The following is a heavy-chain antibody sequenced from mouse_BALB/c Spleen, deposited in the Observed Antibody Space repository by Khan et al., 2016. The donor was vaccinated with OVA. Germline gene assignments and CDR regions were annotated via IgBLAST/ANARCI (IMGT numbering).Heavy chain of an antibody. CDR1: GYSITSDYA. CDR3: ARIYGGDFDY. J-gene: IGHJ2*01. CDR2: ISYSGNT. D-gene: IGHD1-1*01. Sequence: EVQLQESGPGLVKPSQSLSLTWTVTGYSITSDYAWNWIRQFPGNKLEWMGYISYSGNTKYNPSLKSRISITRDTSKNQFFLQLNSVTTEDTATYYCARIYGGDFDYWGQGTTLTVSS. V-gene: IGHV3-2*02.